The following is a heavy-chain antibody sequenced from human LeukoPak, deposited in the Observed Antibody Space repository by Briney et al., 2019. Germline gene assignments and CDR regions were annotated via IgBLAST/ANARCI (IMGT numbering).Heavy chain of an antibody. CDR3: ARGHSSAAYYYYGMDV. CDR1: GYTFTGYY. V-gene: IGHV1-2*04. Sequence: ASVKVSCKASGYTFTGYYMHWVRQAPGQGLEWMGWINPNSGGTNYAQKFQGWVTMTRDTSISTAYMELSRLRSEDTAVYYCARGHSSAAYYYYGMDVWGQGTTVTVSS. J-gene: IGHJ6*02. CDR2: INPNSGGT. D-gene: IGHD4-11*01.